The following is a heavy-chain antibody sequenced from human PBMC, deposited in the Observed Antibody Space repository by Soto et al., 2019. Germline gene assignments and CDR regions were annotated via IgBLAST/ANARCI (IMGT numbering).Heavy chain of an antibody. CDR1: GFTFGDYA. J-gene: IGHJ5*02. CDR2: IRSKAYGGTT. D-gene: IGHD3-9*01. CDR3: TRSPYYDILTMDP. Sequence: SLRLSCTASGFTFGDYAMSWFRQAPGKGLEWVGFIRSKAYGGTTEYAASVKGRFTISRDDSKSIAYLQMNSLKTEDTAVYYCTRSPYYDILTMDPWGQGTLVTVSS. V-gene: IGHV3-49*03.